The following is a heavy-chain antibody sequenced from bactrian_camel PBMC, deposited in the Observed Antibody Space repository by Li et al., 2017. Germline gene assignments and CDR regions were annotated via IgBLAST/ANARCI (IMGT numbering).Heavy chain of an antibody. D-gene: IGHD1*01. V-gene: IGHV3S26*01. Sequence: QVQLVESGGGSVQAGGSLTLSCAATDYTFSRSSMAWLRQVAGNERQGVAVIDSGGATSYADSVKGRFTISKDNAASTLYLQMNSLKFEDTAIYYCAARRIERFSLASAYRNPANYHYWGQGTQVTVS. CDR1: DYTFSRSS. CDR2: IDSGGAT. CDR3: AARRIERFSLASAYRNPANYHY. J-gene: IGHJ4*01.